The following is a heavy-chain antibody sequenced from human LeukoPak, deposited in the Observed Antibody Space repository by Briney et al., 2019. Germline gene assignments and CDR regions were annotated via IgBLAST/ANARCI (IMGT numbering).Heavy chain of an antibody. CDR2: IYYSGST. J-gene: IGHJ4*02. Sequence: SETLSLTCTVSGGSIRSYYWSWIRQPPGKGLEWIGYIYYSGSTNYNPSLKSQVTISVNTSKNQFSLKLSSVTAADTAVYYCARDSGYYYGHDYWGQGTLVTVSS. CDR1: GGSIRSYY. CDR3: ARDSGYYYGHDY. V-gene: IGHV4-59*01. D-gene: IGHD3-22*01.